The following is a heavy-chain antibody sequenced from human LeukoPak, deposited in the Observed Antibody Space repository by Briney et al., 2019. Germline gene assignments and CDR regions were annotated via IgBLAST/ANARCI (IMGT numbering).Heavy chain of an antibody. CDR2: IYHSGST. J-gene: IGHJ4*02. Sequence: PSQTLSLTCAVSGGSISSGGYSWSWIRQPPGKGLEWIGYIYHSGSTYYNPSLKSRVTISVDRSKNQFSLKLSSVTAADTAVYYCARQGDPHGDGDYYFDYWGQGTLVTVSS. V-gene: IGHV4-30-2*01. D-gene: IGHD4-17*01. CDR3: ARQGDPHGDGDYYFDY. CDR1: GGSISSGGYS.